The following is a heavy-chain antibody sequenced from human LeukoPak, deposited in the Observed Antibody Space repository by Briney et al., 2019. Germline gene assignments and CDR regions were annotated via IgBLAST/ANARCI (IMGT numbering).Heavy chain of an antibody. CDR2: IHYSGST. CDR3: ARRGLNRQNFDY. Sequence: PSETLSLTCTVSDDSINNNYWSWIRQPPGKERECIGYIHYSGSTNYNPSLKSRVTISIDTSKNQFSLKLNSVTAADTAVYYCARRGLNRQNFDYWGQGTLVTVSS. D-gene: IGHD3-16*01. CDR1: DDSINNNY. V-gene: IGHV4-59*08. J-gene: IGHJ4*02.